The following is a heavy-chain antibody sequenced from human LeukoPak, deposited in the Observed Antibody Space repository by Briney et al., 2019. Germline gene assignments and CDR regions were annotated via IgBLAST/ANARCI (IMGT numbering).Heavy chain of an antibody. Sequence: GSLRLSCAASGFTVSSNYMSWVRQPPGKGLEWIGSIYYSGSTYYNPSLKSRVTISVDTSKNQFSLKLSSVTAADTAVYYCARGSSYINYWYFDLWGRGTLVTVSS. J-gene: IGHJ2*01. CDR2: IYYSGST. D-gene: IGHD2-2*01. CDR1: GFTVSSNY. CDR3: ARGSSYINYWYFDL. V-gene: IGHV4-39*07.